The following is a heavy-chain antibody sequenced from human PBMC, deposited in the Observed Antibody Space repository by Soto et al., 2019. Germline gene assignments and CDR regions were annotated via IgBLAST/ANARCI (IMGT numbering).Heavy chain of an antibody. CDR3: ARAPSIAARFPFYYYYGMDV. CDR1: GFTVSSNY. J-gene: IGHJ6*02. D-gene: IGHD6-6*01. Sequence: GGSLRLSCAASGFTVSSNYMSWVRQAPGKGLEWVSVIYSGGSTYYADSVKGRFTISRDNSKNTLYLQMNSLRAEDTAVYYCARAPSIAARFPFYYYYGMDVWGQGTTVTVSS. CDR2: IYSGGST. V-gene: IGHV3-53*01.